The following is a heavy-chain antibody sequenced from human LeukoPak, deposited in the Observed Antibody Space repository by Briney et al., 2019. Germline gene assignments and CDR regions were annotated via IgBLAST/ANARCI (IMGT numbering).Heavy chain of an antibody. CDR1: GGSISSGGYS. V-gene: IGHV4-30-2*01. J-gene: IGHJ4*02. Sequence: SETLSLTCAVSGGSISSGGYSWSWIRQPPGKGLEWIGYIYHSGSTYYNPSLKSRVTISVDRSKNQFSLKLSSVTAADTAVHYCARGGDPTLYDYWGQGTLVTVSS. CDR3: ARGGDPTLYDY. D-gene: IGHD4-17*01. CDR2: IYHSGST.